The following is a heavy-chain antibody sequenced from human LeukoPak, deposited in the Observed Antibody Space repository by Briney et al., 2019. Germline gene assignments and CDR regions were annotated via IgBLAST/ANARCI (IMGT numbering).Heavy chain of an antibody. V-gene: IGHV3-23*01. CDR1: GFTFSTYA. D-gene: IGHD3-10*01. CDR3: SALLWFGELLVADY. CDR2: ITGSGSST. J-gene: IGHJ4*02. Sequence: GGSLRLSCAASGFTFSTYAVNWVRQAPGKGLEWVSTITGSGSSTYYADSVKGRFTISRDNSKNTLYLQMNSLRAEDTAVYYCSALLWFGELLVADYWGQGALITVSS.